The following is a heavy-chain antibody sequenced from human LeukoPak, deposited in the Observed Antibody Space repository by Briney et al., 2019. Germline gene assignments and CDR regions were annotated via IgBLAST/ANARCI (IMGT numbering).Heavy chain of an antibody. V-gene: IGHV3-48*01. CDR1: GFTFSSYS. Sequence: PGGSLRLSCAASGFTFSSYSMNWVRQAPGKGLEWVSYISSSSSTIYYADSVKGRFTISRDNSKNTLYLQMNSLRAEDTAVYYCAREVYCSGGSCYSSWFDPWGQGTLVTVSS. D-gene: IGHD2-15*01. CDR3: AREVYCSGGSCYSSWFDP. CDR2: ISSSSSTI. J-gene: IGHJ5*02.